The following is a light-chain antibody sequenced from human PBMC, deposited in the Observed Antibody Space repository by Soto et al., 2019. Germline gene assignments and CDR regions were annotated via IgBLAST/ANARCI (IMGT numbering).Light chain of an antibody. V-gene: IGLV2-14*01. CDR2: EVS. CDR1: SSDIGGYKY. Sequence: QSALTQPASVSGSPGQSITISCTGSSSDIGGYKYVSWYQQHPGKAPKLIIYEVSSRPSGVSNRFSGSKSGNTAPLTISGLQADDEADYHCGSFTGGITPYVFGTGTKLTVL. CDR3: GSFTGGITPYV. J-gene: IGLJ1*01.